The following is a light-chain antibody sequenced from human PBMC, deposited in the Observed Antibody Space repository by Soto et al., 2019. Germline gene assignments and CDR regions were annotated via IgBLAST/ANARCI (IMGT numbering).Light chain of an antibody. J-gene: IGKJ1*01. V-gene: IGKV1-39*01. CDR1: QSISIH. CDR3: QQTYTTPEIT. Sequence: QITSYSSSVSASVGDGVTMICWSSQSISIHLNWYQQKPGKAPNLLIYGASSLKSGVPARFRGSGSGTDFTLTIRSLQPEDFAIYYCQQTYTTPEITFGQGNKVDIK. CDR2: GAS.